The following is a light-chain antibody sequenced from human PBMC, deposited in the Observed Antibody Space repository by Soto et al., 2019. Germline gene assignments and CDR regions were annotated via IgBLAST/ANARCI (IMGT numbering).Light chain of an antibody. V-gene: IGLV2-11*01. CDR1: SSDVGGYNY. J-gene: IGLJ1*01. CDR3: CSYEGHYNFYV. Sequence: QSALTQPRSVSGPPGQSVTISCTGTSSDVGGYNYVSWYQQHPGKAPKLMIYDVSKRPSGVPDRFSGSKSGNTASLTISGLQVEDEADYYCCSYEGHYNFYVFGTGTKLSVL. CDR2: DVS.